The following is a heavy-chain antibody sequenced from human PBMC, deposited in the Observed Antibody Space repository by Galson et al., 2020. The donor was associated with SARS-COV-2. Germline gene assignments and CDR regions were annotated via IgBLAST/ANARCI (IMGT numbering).Heavy chain of an antibody. J-gene: IGHJ4*02. CDR1: GGSISSNSNY. CDR2: IYTRGST. V-gene: IGHV4-61*09. CDR3: ARDGYCSGGSCLNFDY. Sequence: SETLSLTCTVSGGSISSNSNYWSWIRQPAGKGLEWIGHIYTRGSTNYNPSLKSRVTISVDTSKNQFSLKLSSVTAADTAVYYCARDGYCSGGSCLNFDYWGQGTLVTVSS. D-gene: IGHD2-15*01.